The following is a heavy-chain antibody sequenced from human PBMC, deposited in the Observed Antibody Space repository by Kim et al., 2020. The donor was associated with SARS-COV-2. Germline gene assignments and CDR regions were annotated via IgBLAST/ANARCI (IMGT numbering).Heavy chain of an antibody. Sequence: GGSLRLSCAASGFTFSSYSMNWVRQAPGKGLEWVSSISSSSSYIYYADSVKGRFTISRDNAKNSLYLQMNSLRAEDTAVYYCARDVDTAMVNYFDYWGQGTLVTVSS. J-gene: IGHJ4*02. CDR3: ARDVDTAMVNYFDY. CDR1: GFTFSSYS. V-gene: IGHV3-21*01. D-gene: IGHD5-18*01. CDR2: ISSSSSYI.